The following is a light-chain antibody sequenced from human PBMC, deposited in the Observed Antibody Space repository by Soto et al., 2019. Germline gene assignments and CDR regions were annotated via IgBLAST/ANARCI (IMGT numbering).Light chain of an antibody. CDR3: CSYADNYTLA. V-gene: IGLV2-11*01. CDR2: DVN. Sequence: QSALTQPRSVSESPGQSVTISCTGTSSDVGGYNYVSWYQHHPGKAPKLMIYDVNKRPSGVPDRFSGSKSGNTASLTISGRQAADEGDYYCCSYADNYTLAFGGGTKLTVL. J-gene: IGLJ2*01. CDR1: SSDVGGYNY.